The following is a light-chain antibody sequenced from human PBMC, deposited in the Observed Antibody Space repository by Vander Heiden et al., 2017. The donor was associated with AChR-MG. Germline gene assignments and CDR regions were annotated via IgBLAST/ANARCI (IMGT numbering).Light chain of an antibody. CDR1: QSVSSSY. CDR3: QQYGSSPVLT. V-gene: IGKV3-20*01. J-gene: IGKJ4*01. CDR2: GAS. Sequence: DIVLTQSPGTLSLSPGERATLSCRASQSVSSSYLAWYQQKPGQTPRLLIYGASSRATGIPDRFSGSGSGTDFTLIISRLEPEDFAVYYCQQYGSSPVLTFGGGTKVEIK.